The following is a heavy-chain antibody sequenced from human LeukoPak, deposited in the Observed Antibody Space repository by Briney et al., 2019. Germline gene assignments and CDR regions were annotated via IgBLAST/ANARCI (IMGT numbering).Heavy chain of an antibody. J-gene: IGHJ3*02. D-gene: IGHD1-26*01. V-gene: IGHV3-30*03. CDR3: ASLRIVGASFDAFDI. CDR1: GFTFSSYG. CDR2: ISYDGSNK. Sequence: GGSLRLSCAASGFTFSSYGMHWVRQAPGKGLEWVAVISYDGSNKYYADSVKGRFTISRDNSKNTLYLQMNSLRAEDTAVYYCASLRIVGASFDAFDIWGQGTMVTVSS.